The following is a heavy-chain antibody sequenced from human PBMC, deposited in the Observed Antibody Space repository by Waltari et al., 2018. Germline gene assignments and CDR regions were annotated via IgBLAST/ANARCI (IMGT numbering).Heavy chain of an antibody. Sequence: QVQLVQSGAEVKKPGASVKVSCKASGYTFTGYYIHWVRQAPGQGREWMGWITPNSGGTNYAQKFQGRVTMTRDTSISTVYMELSRLRSDDTAVYYCARDAYHYFGMDVWGQGTTVTVSS. J-gene: IGHJ6*02. CDR3: ARDAYHYFGMDV. CDR1: GYTFTGYY. CDR2: ITPNSGGT. V-gene: IGHV1-2*02.